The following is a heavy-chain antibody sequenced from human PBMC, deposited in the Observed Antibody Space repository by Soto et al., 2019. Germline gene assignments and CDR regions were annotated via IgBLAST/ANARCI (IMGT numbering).Heavy chain of an antibody. CDR1: GFTFSSYA. J-gene: IGHJ4*02. CDR3: ANLDFYFDY. D-gene: IGHD3-9*01. V-gene: IGHV3-23*01. CDR2: ISGSGGST. Sequence: GSLSLSCAASGFTFSSYAMSWVRQAPGKGLEWVSAISGSGGSTYYADSVKGRFTISRDNSKNPLYLQMNSLRAEDTAVYYCANLDFYFDYWGQGTLVTVSS.